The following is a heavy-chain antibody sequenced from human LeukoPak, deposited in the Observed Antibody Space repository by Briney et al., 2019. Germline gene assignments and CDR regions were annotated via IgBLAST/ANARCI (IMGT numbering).Heavy chain of an antibody. D-gene: IGHD1-26*01. CDR2: IKQDGSEK. V-gene: IGHV3-7*01. CDR1: GFTFTKYT. CDR3: ANSGSYWGGFDY. Sequence: GGSLRLSCAASGFTFTKYTMNWVRQAPGKGLEWVANIKQDGSEKYYVDSVKGRFTISRDNAKNSLYLQMNSLRAEDTAVYYCANSGSYWGGFDYWGQGTLVTVSS. J-gene: IGHJ4*02.